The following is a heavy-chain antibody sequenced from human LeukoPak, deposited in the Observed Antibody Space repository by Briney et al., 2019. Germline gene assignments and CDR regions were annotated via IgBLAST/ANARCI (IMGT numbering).Heavy chain of an antibody. J-gene: IGHJ5*02. D-gene: IGHD4-23*01. Sequence: SETLSLTCTVSSGSISSYYWSWIRQPPGKGLEWIGYIYYSGSTNYNPSLKSRVTISVDTSKNQFSLKLSSVTAADTAVYYCARDRGNAPEGWFDPWGQGTLVTVSS. CDR3: ARDRGNAPEGWFDP. CDR1: SGSISSYY. V-gene: IGHV4-59*01. CDR2: IYYSGST.